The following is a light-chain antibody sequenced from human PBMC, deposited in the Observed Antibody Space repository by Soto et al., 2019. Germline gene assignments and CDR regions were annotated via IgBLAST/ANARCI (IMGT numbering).Light chain of an antibody. CDR3: QQYGSSPPT. Sequence: EIVLTQSPGTLSLSPGERATLSCRASQSVSNNYLAWYQRNPGQAPRLLIYGASSRATGIPGRFSGSGSGTDFTLTITRLEPEDFAVYHCQQYGSSPPTFGQGTKVEIK. CDR2: GAS. J-gene: IGKJ1*01. V-gene: IGKV3-20*01. CDR1: QSVSNNY.